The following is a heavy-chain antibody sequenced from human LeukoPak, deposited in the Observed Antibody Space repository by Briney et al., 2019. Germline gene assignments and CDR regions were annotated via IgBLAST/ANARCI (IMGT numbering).Heavy chain of an antibody. CDR1: GGSISSGDYY. Sequence: PSQTLSLTCTVSGGSISSGDYYWSWIRQPPGKGLEWIGYIYYSGSTYYNPSLKSRVTISVDTSKNQFSLKLSSVTAADTAVYYCARDVIQRVVTAIQRYWYFDLWGRGTLVTVSS. CDR3: ARDVIQRVVTAIQRYWYFDL. J-gene: IGHJ2*01. V-gene: IGHV4-30-4*01. D-gene: IGHD2-21*02. CDR2: IYYSGST.